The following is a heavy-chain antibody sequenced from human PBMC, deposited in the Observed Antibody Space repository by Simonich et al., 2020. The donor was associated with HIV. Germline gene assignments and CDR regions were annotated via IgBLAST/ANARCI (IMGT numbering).Heavy chain of an antibody. CDR3: ARRTGYDLDY. D-gene: IGHD5-12*01. CDR2: INHSGST. CDR1: GGSFSGYY. V-gene: IGHV4-34*01. Sequence: QVHLQQWGAGLLKPSETLSLTCAVYGGSFSGYYWSWIRQPPGKGRGWIGEINHSGSTDYNPSLKSRVTISVDTSKNQFSLKLSSVTAADTALYYCARRTGYDLDYWGQGTQVTVSS. J-gene: IGHJ4*02.